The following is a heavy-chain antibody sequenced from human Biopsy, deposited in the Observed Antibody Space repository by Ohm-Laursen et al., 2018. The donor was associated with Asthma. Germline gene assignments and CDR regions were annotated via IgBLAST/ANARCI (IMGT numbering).Heavy chain of an antibody. D-gene: IGHD3-16*01. CDR2: SSYSGFR. CDR3: ARDQGDSKFDY. CDR1: GGSINSDY. J-gene: IGHJ4*02. Sequence: SETLSLTCTFSGGSINSDYWSWIRQPPGKGLEWIGLSSYSGFRKYNPSLKSRVPISVDTSKNQLSLNLTSVIAADTAVYYCARDQGDSKFDYWGQGILVTVSS. V-gene: IGHV4-59*01.